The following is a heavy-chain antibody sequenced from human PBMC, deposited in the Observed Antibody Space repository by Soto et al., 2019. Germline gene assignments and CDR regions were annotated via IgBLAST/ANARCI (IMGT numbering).Heavy chain of an antibody. CDR2: ISYDGSET. J-gene: IGHJ6*02. CDR1: GFTFSTYG. V-gene: IGHV3-30*03. CDR3: TDYRMDV. Sequence: VQLVESGGGVVQPGRSLRLSCAASGFTFSTYGMHWVRQAPGKGLEWVAGISYDGSETHHAESVRGRFTISRDNSKNTLYLQMNSLRAEDTAVYYCTDYRMDVWGQGTTVTVSS.